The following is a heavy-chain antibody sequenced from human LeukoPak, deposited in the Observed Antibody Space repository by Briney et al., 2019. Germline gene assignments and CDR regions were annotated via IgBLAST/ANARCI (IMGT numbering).Heavy chain of an antibody. J-gene: IGHJ5*02. Sequence: GGSLRLSCTASGFTFSTSWMNWVRQAPGKGLEWVANINPDGSQKDYVDSLKGRFTISRDNAKNSVFLQMNNLRAEDTAVYHCARYSGCYPGWLDPWGQGTLVTVSS. D-gene: IGHD5-12*01. V-gene: IGHV3-7*01. CDR2: INPDGSQK. CDR3: ARYSGCYPGWLDP. CDR1: GFTFSTSW.